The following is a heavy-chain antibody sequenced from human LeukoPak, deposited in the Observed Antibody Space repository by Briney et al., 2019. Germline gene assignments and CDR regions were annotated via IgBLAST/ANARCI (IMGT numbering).Heavy chain of an antibody. CDR1: GFAFSSYA. D-gene: IGHD5-18*01. V-gene: IGHV3-21*01. Sequence: GGSLRLSCAASGFAFSSYAMHWVRQAPGKGLEWVSSISSSSSYIYYADSVKGRFTISRDNAKNSLYLQMNSLRAEDTAVYYCARDSSGYPDAFDIWGQGTMVTVSS. CDR3: ARDSSGYPDAFDI. CDR2: ISSSSSYI. J-gene: IGHJ3*02.